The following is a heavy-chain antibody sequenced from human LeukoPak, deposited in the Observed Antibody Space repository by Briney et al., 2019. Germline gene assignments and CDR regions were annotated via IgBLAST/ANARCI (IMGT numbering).Heavy chain of an antibody. CDR2: VYYSGGT. Sequence: WIRQPPGKGLEWLASVYYSGGTYYNPSLKGRATISVDTSRSQFSLKLSSVTAADTAVYYCARRNDILTGYYSNFDYWGQGTLVTVSS. V-gene: IGHV4-39*01. D-gene: IGHD3-9*01. J-gene: IGHJ4*02. CDR3: ARRNDILTGYYSNFDY.